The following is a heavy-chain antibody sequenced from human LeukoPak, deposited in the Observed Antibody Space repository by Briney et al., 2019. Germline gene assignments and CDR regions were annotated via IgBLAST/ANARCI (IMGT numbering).Heavy chain of an antibody. CDR3: ARERGYCSGGSCFPPDY. CDR2: IRQDGNEK. J-gene: IGHJ4*02. CDR1: GFTFSNYW. Sequence: GGSLRLSCVGSGFTFSNYWMSWVRQAPGKGLEWVASIRQDGNEKYSVDSVKGRFTTSRENGKNSLYLQMNSLRADDTAVYYCARERGYCSGGSCFPPDYWGQGTLVTVSS. V-gene: IGHV3-7*01. D-gene: IGHD2-15*01.